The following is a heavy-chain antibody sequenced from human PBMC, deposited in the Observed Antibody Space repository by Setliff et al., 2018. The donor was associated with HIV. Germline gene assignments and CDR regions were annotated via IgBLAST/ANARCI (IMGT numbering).Heavy chain of an antibody. CDR2: IYTGGSP. Sequence: KPSETLSLTCTVSGGSISSHYWSWIRQPPGKGLEWIGHIYTGGSPNYNPSLMSRVTISIDTSKDQLSLKLNPVTAADTAVYYCARVGGFFGEARPPPDYWGQGALVTVSS. D-gene: IGHD3-10*01. V-gene: IGHV4-4*08. J-gene: IGHJ4*02. CDR3: ARVGGFFGEARPPPDY. CDR1: GGSISSHY.